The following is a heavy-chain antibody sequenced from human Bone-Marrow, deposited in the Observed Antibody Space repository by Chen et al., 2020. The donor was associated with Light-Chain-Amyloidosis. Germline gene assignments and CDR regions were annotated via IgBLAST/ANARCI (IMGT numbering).Heavy chain of an antibody. Sequence: QLQLQESGPGLVKPSETLSLTCTVSGGSISSSSYYWGWIRQPPGKGLEWIGSIYYSGRTYYNPSLKSRVTISVDTSKNQFSLKLSSVTAADTAVYYCARQPTYYYDSSGYNDYWYFDLWGRGTLVTVSS. J-gene: IGHJ2*01. D-gene: IGHD3-22*01. CDR2: IYYSGRT. CDR3: ARQPTYYYDSSGYNDYWYFDL. V-gene: IGHV4-39*01. CDR1: GGSISSSSYY.